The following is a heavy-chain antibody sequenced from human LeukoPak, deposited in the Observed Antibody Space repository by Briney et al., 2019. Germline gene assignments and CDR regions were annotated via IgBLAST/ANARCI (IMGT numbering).Heavy chain of an antibody. J-gene: IGHJ4*02. CDR3: ASSAMVRGVIDY. Sequence: GGSLRLSCAASGFTFSSYSMNWVRQAPGKGLEWVSYISSSSSTIYYADSVKGRFTISRDNAKNLLYLQMNSLRDEDTAVYYCASSAMVRGVIDYWGQGTLVTVSS. CDR1: GFTFSSYS. D-gene: IGHD3-10*01. V-gene: IGHV3-48*02. CDR2: ISSSSSTI.